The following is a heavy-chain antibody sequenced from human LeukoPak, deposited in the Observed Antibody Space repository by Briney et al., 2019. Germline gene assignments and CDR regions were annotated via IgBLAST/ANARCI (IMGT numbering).Heavy chain of an antibody. V-gene: IGHV4-39*01. CDR1: GGSISSSSNY. Sequence: PSETLSLTCTVSGGSISSSSNYWGWIRQPPGKGLEWIGSIYYSGSTYYNPSLKSRVTISVDTSKNQFSLKLSSVTAADTAVYYCATTSYYYDSPDYWGQGTLVTVSS. J-gene: IGHJ4*02. CDR3: ATTSYYYDSPDY. CDR2: IYYSGST. D-gene: IGHD3-22*01.